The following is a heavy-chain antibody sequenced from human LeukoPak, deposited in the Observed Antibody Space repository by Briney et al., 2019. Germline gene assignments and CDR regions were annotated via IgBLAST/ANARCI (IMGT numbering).Heavy chain of an antibody. D-gene: IGHD3-3*01. J-gene: IGHJ4*02. CDR3: AKDLSPYYDFWSGTGIDY. Sequence: HTGGSLRLSCAASGFTFSSYGMHWVRQAPGKGLEWVAVISYDGSNKYYADSVKGRFTISRDNSKNTLYLQMNSLRAGDTAVYYCAKDLSPYYDFWSGTGIDYWGQGTLVTVSS. V-gene: IGHV3-30*18. CDR2: ISYDGSNK. CDR1: GFTFSSYG.